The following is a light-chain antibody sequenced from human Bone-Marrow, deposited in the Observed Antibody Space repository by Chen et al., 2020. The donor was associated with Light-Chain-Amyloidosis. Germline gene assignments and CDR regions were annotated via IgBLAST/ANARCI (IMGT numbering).Light chain of an antibody. CDR1: NIGSTS. CDR2: DDS. J-gene: IGLJ3*02. V-gene: IGLV3-21*02. CDR3: QVWDRSSDRPV. Sequence: SYVLTQPSSVSVAPGQTATFAGGGNNIGSTSVHWYQQPPGQAPLLVVYDDSDRPSGIPERLSGSNSGNTATLTISRVEAGDEADYYCQVWDRSSDRPVFGGGTKLTVL.